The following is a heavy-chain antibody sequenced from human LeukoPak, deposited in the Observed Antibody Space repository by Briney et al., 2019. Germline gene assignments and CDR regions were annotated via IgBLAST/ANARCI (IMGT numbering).Heavy chain of an antibody. CDR2: IIQDGSQK. D-gene: IGHD4-17*01. CDR1: GFTFSTYW. J-gene: IGHJ4*02. CDR3: ARDKSYGDSEDY. Sequence: GGSLKLSCTASGFTFSTYWMSWVRQAPGKGLEWVANIIQDGSQKYYVDSVKGRFTISRDNAKNSLYLQMNSLRAEDTAVYYCARDKSYGDSEDYWGQGTLVTVSS. V-gene: IGHV3-7*05.